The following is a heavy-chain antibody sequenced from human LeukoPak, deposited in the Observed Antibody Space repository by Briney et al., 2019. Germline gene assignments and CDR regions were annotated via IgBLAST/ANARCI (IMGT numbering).Heavy chain of an antibody. CDR3: ARDKEDYYYYYGMDV. CDR1: GGSISNCY. V-gene: IGHV4-59*01. J-gene: IGHJ6*02. CDR2: IYYSGST. Sequence: SETLSLTCTVSGGSISNCYWSWLRQPPGRGLEWIGYIYYSGSTNYNPSLKSRVTISVDTSKNQFSLKLSSVTAADTAVYYCARDKEDYYYYYGMDVWGQGATVTVSS.